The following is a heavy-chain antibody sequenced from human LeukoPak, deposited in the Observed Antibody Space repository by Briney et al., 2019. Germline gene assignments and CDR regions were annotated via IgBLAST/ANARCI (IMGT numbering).Heavy chain of an antibody. V-gene: IGHV1-69*13. J-gene: IGHJ3*02. D-gene: IGHD4-17*01. CDR3: ARGGPYGDYLDAFDI. Sequence: SVKVSCKASGGTFSIYAISWVRQAPGQGLEWMGGTIPIFGTANYAQKFQGRVTITADESTSTAYMELSSLRSEDTAVYYCARGGPYGDYLDAFDIWGQGTMVTVSS. CDR2: TIPIFGTA. CDR1: GGTFSIYA.